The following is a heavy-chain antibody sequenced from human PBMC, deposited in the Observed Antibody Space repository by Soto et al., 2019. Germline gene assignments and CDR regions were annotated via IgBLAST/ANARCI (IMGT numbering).Heavy chain of an antibody. J-gene: IGHJ6*02. CDR3: AKVLVVVAWYYGMDV. D-gene: IGHD2-15*01. V-gene: IGHV3-30*18. Sequence: GGSLRLSCAASGFTFSSYGMHWVRQAPGKGLEWVAVISYDGSNKYYADSVKGRFTISRDDSKNTLYLQMNSLRAEDTAVYYCAKVLVVVAWYYGMDVWGQGTTVTVSS. CDR2: ISYDGSNK. CDR1: GFTFSSYG.